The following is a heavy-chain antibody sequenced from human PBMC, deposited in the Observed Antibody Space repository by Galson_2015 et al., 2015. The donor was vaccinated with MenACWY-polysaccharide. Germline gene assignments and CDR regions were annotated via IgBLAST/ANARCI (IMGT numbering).Heavy chain of an antibody. CDR1: GYTFTDYY. CDR2: INPKSGDT. V-gene: IGHV1-2*02. D-gene: IGHD3-16*01. Sequence: SVKVSCKASGYTFTDYYMHWVRQAPGQGLEWMGWINPKSGDTKYAQKFQGRVTMTRGTSISTAYIELSRLRSDDTAMYYCARDLVGAGDWYDPWGQGTLVTVSS. J-gene: IGHJ5*02. CDR3: ARDLVGAGDWYDP.